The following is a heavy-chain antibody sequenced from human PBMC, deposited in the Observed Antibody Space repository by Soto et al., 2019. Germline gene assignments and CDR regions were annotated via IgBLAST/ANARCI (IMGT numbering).Heavy chain of an antibody. D-gene: IGHD6-19*01. Sequence: GGSLRLSCAASGFTFSSYAMSWVRQAPGKGLEWVSAISGSGGSTYYADSVKGRFTISRDNSKNTLYLQMNSLRAEDTAVYYCAKDTDSSGWYSGAFDIWGQGTMVTVSS. CDR1: GFTFSSYA. CDR2: ISGSGGST. J-gene: IGHJ3*02. CDR3: AKDTDSSGWYSGAFDI. V-gene: IGHV3-23*01.